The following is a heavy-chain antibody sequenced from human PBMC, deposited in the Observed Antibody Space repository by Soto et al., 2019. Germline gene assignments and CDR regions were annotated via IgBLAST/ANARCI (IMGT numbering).Heavy chain of an antibody. CDR1: GYTFTGYY. Sequence: ASVKVSCKASGYTFTGYYIHWVRQAPGQGLEWMGWSNPYSGGSNHTQKFQGRVTMTRDTSTTTAYMELSRLRSDDTAVYYCARVKGFQYHSSEDFEYWGQGTRVTVSS. CDR2: SNPYSGGS. V-gene: IGHV1-2*02. D-gene: IGHD3-22*01. J-gene: IGHJ4*02. CDR3: ARVKGFQYHSSEDFEY.